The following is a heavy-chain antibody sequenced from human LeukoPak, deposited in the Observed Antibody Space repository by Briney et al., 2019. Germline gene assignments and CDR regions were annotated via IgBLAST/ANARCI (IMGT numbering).Heavy chain of an antibody. CDR3: ARVTVTNYYYGMDV. V-gene: IGHV3-11*01. J-gene: IGHJ6*02. CDR2: ISSSGSTI. D-gene: IGHD4-17*01. Sequence: GGSLRLSCAASGFTFSDYYMTWIRQAPGKGLEWISYISSSGSTIHYADSVKGRFTISRDNAKNSLYLQMNSLRAEDTAVYYCARVTVTNYYYGMDVWGQGTTVTVSS. CDR1: GFTFSDYY.